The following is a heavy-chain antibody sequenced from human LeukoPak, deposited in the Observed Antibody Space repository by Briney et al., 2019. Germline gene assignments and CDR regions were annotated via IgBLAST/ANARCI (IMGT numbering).Heavy chain of an antibody. J-gene: IGHJ3*02. V-gene: IGHV3-7*01. Sequence: GGSLRLSCAASGFTFSSYWMSWVRQAPGKGLEWVANIKQDGSEKYYVDSVKGRFTISRDNAKNSLYLQMNSLRAEDTAVYYCARALDHYDFWSGYYGLDIWGQGTMVTVSS. CDR3: ARALDHYDFWSGYYGLDI. D-gene: IGHD3-3*01. CDR2: IKQDGSEK. CDR1: GFTFSSYW.